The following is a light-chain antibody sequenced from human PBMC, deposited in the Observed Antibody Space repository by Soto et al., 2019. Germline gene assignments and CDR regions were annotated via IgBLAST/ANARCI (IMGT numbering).Light chain of an antibody. CDR2: EGS. CDR3: CSYAGSGTFV. J-gene: IGLJ1*01. CDR1: SSDVGSYNL. V-gene: IGLV2-23*03. Sequence: LTQPASVSGSPGQSITISCTGTSSDVGSYNLVSWYQQHPGKAPKLMIYEGSKRPSGVSNRFSGSKSGNTASLTISGLQAEDEADYYCCSYAGSGTFVFGTGTKVTVL.